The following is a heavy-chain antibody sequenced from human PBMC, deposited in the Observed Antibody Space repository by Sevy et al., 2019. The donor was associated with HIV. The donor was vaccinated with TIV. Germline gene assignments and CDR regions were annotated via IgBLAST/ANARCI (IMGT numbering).Heavy chain of an antibody. CDR3: AREQGVRGIIQANYFDP. D-gene: IGHD3-10*01. J-gene: IGHJ5*02. CDR1: GGTFSSYS. CDR2: IIPIFGTA. V-gene: IGHV1-69*13. Sequence: ASVKVSCKASGGTFSSYSINWVRQAPGQGLEWMGMIIPIFGTANYAQRFQGRVAITADEFTSTAYMELTSLRSEDTAVYYCAREQGVRGIIQANYFDPWGQGTLVTVSS.